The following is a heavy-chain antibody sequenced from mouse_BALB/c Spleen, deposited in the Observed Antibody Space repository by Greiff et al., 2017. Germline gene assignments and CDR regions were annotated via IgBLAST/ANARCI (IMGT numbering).Heavy chain of an antibody. D-gene: IGHD2-3*01. V-gene: IGHV7-3*02. CDR1: GFTFTDYY. CDR2: IRNKANGYTT. CDR3: ARDMPMGGFAY. J-gene: IGHJ3*01. Sequence: EVMLVESGGGLVQPGGSLRLSCATSGFTFTDYYMSWVRQPPGKALEWLGFIRNKANGYTTEYSASVKGRFTISRDNSQSILYLQMNTLRAEDSATYYCARDMPMGGFAYGGQGTLVTVSA.